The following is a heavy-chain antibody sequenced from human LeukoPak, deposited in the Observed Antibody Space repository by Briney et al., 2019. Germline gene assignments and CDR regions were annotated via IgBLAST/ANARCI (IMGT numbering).Heavy chain of an antibody. J-gene: IGHJ4*02. Sequence: PGESLKISCKGSGYSFTSYSIGWVRQMPGKGLEWMGIIYPGDSDTRYSPSFQGQVTISADKSISTAYLQWSSLKASDTAMYYCARPHNPHDDILTGYLYWGQGTLVTVSS. CDR3: ARPHNPHDDILTGYLY. CDR2: IYPGDSDT. D-gene: IGHD3-9*01. V-gene: IGHV5-51*01. CDR1: GYSFTSYS.